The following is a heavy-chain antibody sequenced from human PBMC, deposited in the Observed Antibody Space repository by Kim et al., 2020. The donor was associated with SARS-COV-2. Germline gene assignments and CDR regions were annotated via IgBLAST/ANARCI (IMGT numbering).Heavy chain of an antibody. V-gene: IGHV3-13*05. CDR1: GFTFSSYD. Sequence: GGSLRLSCAASGFTFSSYDMHWVRQATGKGLEWVSAIGTAGDPYYPGSVKGRFTISRENAKNSLYLQMNSLRAGDTAVYYCARGPTREPGTYYYYYGMDVWGQGTTVTVSS. CDR3: ARGPTREPGTYYYYYGMDV. CDR2: IGTAGDP. J-gene: IGHJ6*02.